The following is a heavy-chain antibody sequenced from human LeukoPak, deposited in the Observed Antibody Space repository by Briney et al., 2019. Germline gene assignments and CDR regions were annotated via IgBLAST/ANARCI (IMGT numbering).Heavy chain of an antibody. Sequence: GSSVKVSCKASGGTFSSYAISWVRQAPGQGLEWMGWINPNSGGTNYAQKFQGRVTMTRDTSISTAYMELSRLRSDDTAVYYCARWGRDYYDSSGYPYWGQGTLVTVSS. CDR1: GGTFSSYA. D-gene: IGHD3-22*01. V-gene: IGHV1-2*02. J-gene: IGHJ4*02. CDR3: ARWGRDYYDSSGYPY. CDR2: INPNSGGT.